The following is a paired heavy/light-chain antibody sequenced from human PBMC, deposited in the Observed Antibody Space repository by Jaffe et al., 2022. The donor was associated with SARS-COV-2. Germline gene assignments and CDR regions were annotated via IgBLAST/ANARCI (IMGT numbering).Light chain of an antibody. CDR3: QQYYSTPPL. Sequence: DIVMTQSPDSLAVSLGERATINCKSSQSVLYSSNNKNYLAWYQQKPGQPPKLLIYWASTRESGVPDRFSGSGSGTDFTLTISSLQAEDVAVYYCQQYYSTPPLFGPGTKVDIK. J-gene: IGKJ3*01. CDR1: QSVLYSSNNKNY. CDR2: WAS. V-gene: IGKV4-1*01.
Heavy chain of an antibody. D-gene: IGHD1-26*01. CDR1: GFTFSDYY. Sequence: QVQLVESGGGLVKPGGSLRLSCAASGFTFSDYYMSWIRQAPGKGLEWVSYISSSGSTIYYADSVKGRFTISRDNAKNSLYLQMNSLRAEDTAVFYCASHRGGGWEVPFDFWGQGTLVTVSS. CDR3: ASHRGGGWEVPFDF. V-gene: IGHV3-11*01. CDR2: ISSSGSTI. J-gene: IGHJ4*02.